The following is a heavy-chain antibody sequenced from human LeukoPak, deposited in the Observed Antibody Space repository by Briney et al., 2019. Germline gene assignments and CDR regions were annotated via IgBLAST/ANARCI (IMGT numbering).Heavy chain of an antibody. CDR3: AKGQELDDGVFDS. CDR2: IRSNGDTA. V-gene: IGHV3-23*01. CDR1: GFTFSSYE. Sequence: HPGGSLRLSCAASGFTFSSYEMNWVRQAPGKGLEWVSTIRSNGDTAYNADSVRGRFAISRDNSKNALFLQMNSLRVEDTAIYYCAKGQELDDGVFDSWGQGTLVTVSS. J-gene: IGHJ4*02. D-gene: IGHD1-1*01.